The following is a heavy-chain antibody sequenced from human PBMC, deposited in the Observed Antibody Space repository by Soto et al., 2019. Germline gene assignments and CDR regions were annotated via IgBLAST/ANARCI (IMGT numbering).Heavy chain of an antibody. D-gene: IGHD5-12*01. CDR2: ISSSSSYI. CDR1: GFTFSSYS. V-gene: IGHV3-21*01. J-gene: IGHJ4*02. Sequence: GGSLRLSCAASGFTFSSYSMNWVRQAPGKGLEWVPSISSSSSYIYYADSVKGRFTISRDNAKNSLYLQMNSLRAEDTAVYYCARMEMATITRRGVDYWGQGTLVTVSS. CDR3: ARMEMATITRRGVDY.